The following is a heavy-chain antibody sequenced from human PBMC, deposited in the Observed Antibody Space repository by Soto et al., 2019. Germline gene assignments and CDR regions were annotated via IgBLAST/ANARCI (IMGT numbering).Heavy chain of an antibody. J-gene: IGHJ4*02. CDR1: GGSISSSSYY. CDR2: IYYSGST. V-gene: IGHV4-39*01. D-gene: IGHD1-26*01. Sequence: PSETLSLTCTVSGGSISSSSYYWVWIRQPPGKGLEWIGSIYYSGSTYHNPSLKSRVTISVDTSKNQFSLKLSSVTAADTAVYYCARPYSGSDFDYWGQGTLVTVSS. CDR3: ARPYSGSDFDY.